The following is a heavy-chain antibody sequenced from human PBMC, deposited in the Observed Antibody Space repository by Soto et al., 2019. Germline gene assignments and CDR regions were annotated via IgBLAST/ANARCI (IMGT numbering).Heavy chain of an antibody. CDR1: GFTFSSYA. V-gene: IGHV3-23*01. CDR2: ISGSGGST. CDR3: AKVLGYYGSLDY. Sequence: EVQLLESGGGLVQPGGSLRLSCAASGFTFSSYAMSWVRQAPGKGLEWVSAISGSGGSTYYADSVKGRFTISRGNSKNTLYLQMNSLRAEDTAVYYCAKVLGYYGSLDYWGQGTLVTVSS. J-gene: IGHJ4*02. D-gene: IGHD1-26*01.